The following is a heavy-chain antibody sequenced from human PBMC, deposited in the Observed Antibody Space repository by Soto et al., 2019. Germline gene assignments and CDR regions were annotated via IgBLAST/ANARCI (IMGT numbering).Heavy chain of an antibody. CDR2: INSSGGST. CDR3: ARADYYGSSGYHLDY. D-gene: IGHD3-22*01. J-gene: IGHJ4*02. V-gene: IGHV1-46*04. CDR1: GYTFTNFY. Sequence: QVQVAQSGAEVKKPGASVKVSCKASGYTFTNFYIHWVRQAPGQGLEWMGIINSSGGSTTYAQKLLGRVTMTRDTSTSTVYMELSSLRSEDTAVYYCARADYYGSSGYHLDYWGQGTLVTVSS.